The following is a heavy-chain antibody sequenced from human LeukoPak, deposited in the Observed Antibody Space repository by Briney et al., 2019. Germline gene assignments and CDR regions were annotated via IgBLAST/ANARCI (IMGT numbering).Heavy chain of an antibody. Sequence: PGGSLRLSCAASGFTFSSYWMHWVRQAPGKGLVWVSRISLDGSNTGYADSVKGRFTISRDNAKNTVYLQMNSLRAEDTAVYYCARVARITMIVVVIGGLVFDIWGQGTMVTVSS. V-gene: IGHV3-74*01. CDR3: ARVARITMIVVVIGGLVFDI. J-gene: IGHJ3*02. D-gene: IGHD3-22*01. CDR2: ISLDGSNT. CDR1: GFTFSSYW.